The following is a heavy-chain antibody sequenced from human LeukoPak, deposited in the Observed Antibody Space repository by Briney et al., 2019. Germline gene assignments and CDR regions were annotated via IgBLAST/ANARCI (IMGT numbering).Heavy chain of an antibody. CDR3: ARGRGYGGPKIDY. D-gene: IGHD4-23*01. Sequence: SETLSLTCAVSGGSISSSNWWSWVREPPGKGLGWIGEIYHSGSTNYNPSLKSRVTISVDTSKNQFSLKLSSVTAADTAVYYCARGRGYGGPKIDYWGQGTLVTVSS. CDR1: GGSISSSNW. V-gene: IGHV4-4*02. CDR2: IYHSGST. J-gene: IGHJ4*02.